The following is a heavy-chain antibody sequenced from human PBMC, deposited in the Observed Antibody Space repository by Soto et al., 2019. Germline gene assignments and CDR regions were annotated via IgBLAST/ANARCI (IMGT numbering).Heavy chain of an antibody. D-gene: IGHD6-13*01. J-gene: IGHJ6*02. Sequence: QVQLVESGGGVVQPGRSLRLSCAASGFTFSSYAMHWVRQAPGKGLVWVSVISYDGSNKYYADSVKGRFTISRENSKNTLYLPMNSLRAEDTAVYYCARSKQQLKFGMDVWGQGPTVTVSS. V-gene: IGHV3-30-3*01. CDR3: ARSKQQLKFGMDV. CDR2: ISYDGSNK. CDR1: GFTFSSYA.